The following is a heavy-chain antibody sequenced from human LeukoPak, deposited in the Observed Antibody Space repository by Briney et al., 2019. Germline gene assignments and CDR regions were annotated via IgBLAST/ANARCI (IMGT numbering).Heavy chain of an antibody. CDR2: ISGSGGST. CDR3: ATLSLRSYYFKESWCFDL. J-gene: IGHJ2*01. V-gene: IGHV3-23*01. D-gene: IGHD3-10*01. Sequence: PGGSLRLSCAASGFTFSSYAMSWVRQAPGKGLEWVSAISGSGGSTYYADSVKGRFTISRDNSKNTLYLQMNSLRAEDTAVYYCATLSLRSYYFKESWCFDLWGRGTLVTVSS. CDR1: GFTFSSYA.